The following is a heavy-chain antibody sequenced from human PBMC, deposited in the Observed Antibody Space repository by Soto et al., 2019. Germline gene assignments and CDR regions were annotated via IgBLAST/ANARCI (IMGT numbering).Heavy chain of an antibody. Sequence: QVQLVQSGAEVKKPGSSVKVSCKASGGTFSSYAISWVRQAPGQGLEWMGGIIPIFGTANYAQKFQGRVTITADESTSTAYMELSSLRSEDTAVYYCARSGSITIFGVVTNCWFDPWGQGTLVTVSS. CDR3: ARSGSITIFGVVTNCWFDP. CDR2: IIPIFGTA. V-gene: IGHV1-69*01. J-gene: IGHJ5*02. CDR1: GGTFSSYA. D-gene: IGHD3-3*01.